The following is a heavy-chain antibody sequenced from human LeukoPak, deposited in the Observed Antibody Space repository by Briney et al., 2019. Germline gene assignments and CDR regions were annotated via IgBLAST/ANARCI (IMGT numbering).Heavy chain of an antibody. J-gene: IGHJ4*02. Sequence: ASVKVSCKASGYTVTGYYMHWVRQAPGPGLEWMGWINPNSGGANYAQKFQGRVTMTRDTSISTAYMELSRLRSDDTAVYYCARGGEEVAAAYYFDYWGQGTLVTVSS. D-gene: IGHD6-13*01. CDR3: ARGGEEVAAAYYFDY. CDR2: INPNSGGA. CDR1: GYTVTGYY. V-gene: IGHV1-2*02.